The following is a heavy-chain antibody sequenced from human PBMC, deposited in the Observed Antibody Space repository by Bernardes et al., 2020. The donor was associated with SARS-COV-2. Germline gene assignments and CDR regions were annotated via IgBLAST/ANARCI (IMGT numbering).Heavy chain of an antibody. V-gene: IGHV3-33*01. D-gene: IGHD3-16*02. CDR1: GFTFSNYG. CDR3: ARDDYVWGSYRYTLLNWFDP. J-gene: IGHJ5*02. CDR2: IWNDGSKK. Sequence: GGSLRLSCAASGFTFSNYGMHWVRQAPGKGLEWVAVIWNDGSKKYYGDSGKGRFTISRDNSKNTLYLQMNSLRAEDTAVYYCARDDYVWGSYRYTLLNWFDPWGQGTLVTVSS.